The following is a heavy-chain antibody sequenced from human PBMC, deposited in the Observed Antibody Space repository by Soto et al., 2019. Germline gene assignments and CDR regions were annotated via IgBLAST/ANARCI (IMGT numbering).Heavy chain of an antibody. Sequence: VQLVESGGGLVKPGGSLRLSCAASGLTFSDSYLNWIRHAPGKGLEWLAYISSTGSSIFYAGSVKGRFTISRDNPKNSLYLQMNSLRAEDTAMYYCARVRFGEWGYAMDVWGQGTTVTVSS. J-gene: IGHJ6*02. D-gene: IGHD3-10*01. CDR3: ARVRFGEWGYAMDV. V-gene: IGHV3-11*01. CDR2: ISSTGSSI. CDR1: GLTFSDSY.